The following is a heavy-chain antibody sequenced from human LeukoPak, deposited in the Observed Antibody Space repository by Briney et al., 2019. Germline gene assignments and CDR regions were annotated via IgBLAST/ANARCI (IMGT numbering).Heavy chain of an antibody. Sequence: SGPTLVNPTQTLTLTCTFSGFSLSTSGVGVGWIRQSPGKALECLALIYWDNDRRYSPSLRSRLTITKDTSKDQVVLKMTNMDPLDTATYYCAHRVFQGGYWDSGKFDHWGQGTPVTVSS. J-gene: IGHJ4*02. CDR3: AHRVFQGGYWDSGKFDH. D-gene: IGHD2-8*02. CDR2: IYWDNDR. V-gene: IGHV2-5*02. CDR1: GFSLSTSGVG.